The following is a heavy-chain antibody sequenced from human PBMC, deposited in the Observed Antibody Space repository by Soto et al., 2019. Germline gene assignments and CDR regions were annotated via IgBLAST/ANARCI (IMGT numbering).Heavy chain of an antibody. J-gene: IGHJ4*02. CDR2: MNANSGNT. CDR1: GYTFTSYD. Sequence: QVQLVQSGAEVKKPGASVKVSCKASGYTFTSYDINWVRQATGQRLEWMGWMNANSGNTDYAQKFKGRVTMTRNTSISTAYMELSSLRSEDTAVYYCARDDILTGYYPFDYWGQGTLVTVSS. D-gene: IGHD3-9*01. CDR3: ARDDILTGYYPFDY. V-gene: IGHV1-8*01.